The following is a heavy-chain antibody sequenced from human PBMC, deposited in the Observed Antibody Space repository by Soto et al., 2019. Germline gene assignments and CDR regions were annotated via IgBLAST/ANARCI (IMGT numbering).Heavy chain of an antibody. V-gene: IGHV1-18*04. CDR3: ARFAYYYGSGSSNFDY. CDR2: ISAYNGNT. D-gene: IGHD3-10*01. Sequence: ASVKVSCKASGYTFTSYSISWVRQAPGQGLEWMGWISAYNGNTNYAQKLQGRVTMTTDTSTSTAYMELRSLRSDDTAVYYCARFAYYYGSGSSNFDYWGQGTLVTVSS. J-gene: IGHJ4*02. CDR1: GYTFTSYS.